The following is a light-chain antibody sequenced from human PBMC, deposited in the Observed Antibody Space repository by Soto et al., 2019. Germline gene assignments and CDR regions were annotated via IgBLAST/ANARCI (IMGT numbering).Light chain of an antibody. CDR3: QQYDNLPPIN. CDR1: QDISNY. Sequence: DIQMTQSPSSLSASVGDRVTITCQASQDISNYLNWYQQKPGKAPKLLIYDASNLEKGVPSRLIGIGSGTHFTFPISSLQPEDIETYYCQQYDNLPPINFGQVTRLQIK. V-gene: IGKV1-33*01. CDR2: DAS. J-gene: IGKJ5*01.